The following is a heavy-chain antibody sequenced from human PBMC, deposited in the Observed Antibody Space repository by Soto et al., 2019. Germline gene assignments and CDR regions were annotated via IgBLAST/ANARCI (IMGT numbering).Heavy chain of an antibody. D-gene: IGHD3-3*01. CDR1: GYTFTIYG. V-gene: IGHV1-18*01. J-gene: IGHJ4*02. CDR3: AREEGYDFWSGTSDY. CDR2: ISPYYGRT. Sequence: QVQLVQSGAALKKPGASVKVSCKASGYTFTIYGIPWVRQPPGQGLEGMGWISPYYGRTNYAQKFQDRLTLTTDTSTSTAYMELRSLRSDDTAVYYCAREEGYDFWSGTSDYWGQGTLVTVSS.